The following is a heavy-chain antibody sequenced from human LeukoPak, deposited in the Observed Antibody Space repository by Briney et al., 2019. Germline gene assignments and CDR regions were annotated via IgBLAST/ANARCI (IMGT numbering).Heavy chain of an antibody. CDR2: IYYSGST. CDR1: GGSISSY. D-gene: IGHD2-2*01. Sequence: SETLSLTCTVSGGSISSYWSWIRQPPGKGLEWIGYIYYSGSTNYNPSLKSRVTISVDTSKNQFSLKLSSVTAADTAMYYCARGAIVVVPAHNWFDPWGQGTLVTVSS. V-gene: IGHV4-59*08. CDR3: ARGAIVVVPAHNWFDP. J-gene: IGHJ5*02.